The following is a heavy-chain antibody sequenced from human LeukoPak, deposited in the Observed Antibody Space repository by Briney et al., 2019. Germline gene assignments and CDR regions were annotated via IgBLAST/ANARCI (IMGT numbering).Heavy chain of an antibody. CDR1: GYTFTSYD. CDR3: ARDGPDIVVVVAALHPFDI. D-gene: IGHD2-15*01. J-gene: IGHJ3*02. CDR2: ISAYNGNT. Sequence: GASVKVSCKASGYTFTSYDINWVRQAPGQGLEWMGWISAYNGNTNYAQKLQGRVTMTTDTSTSTAYMELRSLRSDDTAVYYCARDGPDIVVVVAALHPFDIWGQGTMVTVSS. V-gene: IGHV1-18*01.